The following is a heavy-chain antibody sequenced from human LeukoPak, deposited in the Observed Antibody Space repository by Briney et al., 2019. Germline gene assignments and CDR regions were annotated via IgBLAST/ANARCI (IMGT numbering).Heavy chain of an antibody. D-gene: IGHD3-22*01. CDR3: ARDVLYDSIAYYSDC. CDR2: INWNGDST. V-gene: IGHV3-20*04. CDR1: GFTFDDYG. Sequence: GGSQRLSCAASGFTFDDYGMSWVRQAPGKGLEWVSGINWNGDSTGYADSVKGRFTISRDNAKHSLYLQMNSLTTEDTAFYYCARDVLYDSIAYYSDCWGQGTLVTVSS. J-gene: IGHJ4*02.